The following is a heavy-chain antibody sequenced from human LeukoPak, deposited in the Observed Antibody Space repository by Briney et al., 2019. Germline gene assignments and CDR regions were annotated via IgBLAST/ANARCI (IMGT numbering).Heavy chain of an antibody. Sequence: PGGSLRLSCAASGFTFSSYWMHWVRQTPGKGLVWVSRINSDGSSTSYADSVKGRFTISRDNAKNTLYLQMNSLRAEDTAVYYCAKPEHYDFWSGYPLGSWGQGTLVTVS. CDR2: INSDGSST. CDR1: GFTFSSYW. D-gene: IGHD3-3*01. J-gene: IGHJ5*02. V-gene: IGHV3-74*01. CDR3: AKPEHYDFWSGYPLGS.